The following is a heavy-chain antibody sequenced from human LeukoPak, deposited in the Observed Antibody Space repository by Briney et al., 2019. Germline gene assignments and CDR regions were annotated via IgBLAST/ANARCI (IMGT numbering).Heavy chain of an antibody. Sequence: GSLRLSCAASGFTFTIFGLNWVRQAPGKGPEWASYIDARSGITYYADSVQGRFTISRDDAKESVFLQMNSLRANDTAVYYCARTYDFGRGPPGDAFDNWGPGTLVIVSS. CDR2: IDARSGIT. CDR1: GFTFTIFG. J-gene: IGHJ3*02. D-gene: IGHD3-3*01. V-gene: IGHV3-48*01. CDR3: ARTYDFGRGPPGDAFDN.